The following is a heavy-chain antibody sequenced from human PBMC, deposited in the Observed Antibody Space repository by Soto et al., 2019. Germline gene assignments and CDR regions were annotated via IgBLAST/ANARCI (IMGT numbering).Heavy chain of an antibody. V-gene: IGHV4-59*01. CDR1: GGSISSYY. Sequence: SETLSLTCTVSGGSISSYYWSWIRQPPGKGLEWIGYIYYSGSTNYNPSLKSRVTISVDTSKNQFSLKLSSVTAADTAVYYCARGQNRNYYGSGSYSPYDYWGQGTLVTVSS. CDR3: ARGQNRNYYGSGSYSPYDY. D-gene: IGHD3-10*01. J-gene: IGHJ4*02. CDR2: IYYSGST.